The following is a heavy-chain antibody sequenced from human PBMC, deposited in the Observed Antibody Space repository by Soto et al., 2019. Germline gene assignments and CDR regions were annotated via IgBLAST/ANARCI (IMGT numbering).Heavy chain of an antibody. CDR3: ARVPDR. CDR1: GGSISSGGYS. J-gene: IGHJ5*02. Sequence: QLQLQASGSGLVKPSQTLSLTCAVSGGSISSGGYSWSWIRQPPGKGLEWIGYIYHSGSTDYNPSLKSRVTISVDRSKNQFSLKLSSVTAADTAVYYCARVPDRWGQGTLVTVSS. V-gene: IGHV4-30-2*01. CDR2: IYHSGST. D-gene: IGHD2-2*01.